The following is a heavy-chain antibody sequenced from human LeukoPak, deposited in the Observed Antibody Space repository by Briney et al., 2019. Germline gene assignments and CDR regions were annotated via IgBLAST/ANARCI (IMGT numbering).Heavy chain of an antibody. D-gene: IGHD3-10*01. V-gene: IGHV3-23*01. CDR1: GFTFSTYA. Sequence: GGSLRLSCAASGFTFSTYAMSWVRQAPGKGLEWVSAISDSGISTYYADSVKGRFTISRDNAKNSLYLQMNSLRAEDTAVYYCARGRGFFDYWGQGTLVTVSS. CDR2: ISDSGIST. CDR3: ARGRGFFDY. J-gene: IGHJ4*02.